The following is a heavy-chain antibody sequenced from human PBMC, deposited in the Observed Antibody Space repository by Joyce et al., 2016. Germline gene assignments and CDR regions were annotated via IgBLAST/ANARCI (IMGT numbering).Heavy chain of an antibody. CDR2: VYPAKSNT. Sequence: EVQLVQSGAEVKKPGESLKISCKVSGYNFAPYWIGWMRQLPGKGLEWMGIVYPAKSNTMYSPSFQGQVTLSVDKSITTAYLQWSALRASDTAMYYCAGYYVDTSDNYFDYWGQGTLLTVSS. CDR3: AGYYVDTSDNYFDY. V-gene: IGHV5-51*01. D-gene: IGHD3-16*01. J-gene: IGHJ4*02. CDR1: GYNFAPYW.